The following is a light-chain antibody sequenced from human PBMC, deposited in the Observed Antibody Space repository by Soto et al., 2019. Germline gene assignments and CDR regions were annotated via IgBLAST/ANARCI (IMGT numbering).Light chain of an antibody. V-gene: IGKV3-20*01. Sequence: ESVLTQSPGTLSFSPGERATLSCRTSQSVIRNYLAWYQQTPGRSPRLLIYGASNRATGIPDRFSGSGFGTDFTLTISGLEAEDFAVYYCQKYDTAPYTFGQGTRLEIK. J-gene: IGKJ2*01. CDR1: QSVIRNY. CDR3: QKYDTAPYT. CDR2: GAS.